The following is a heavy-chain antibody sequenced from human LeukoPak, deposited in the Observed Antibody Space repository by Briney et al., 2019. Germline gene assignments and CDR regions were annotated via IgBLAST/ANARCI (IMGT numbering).Heavy chain of an antibody. D-gene: IGHD1-26*01. V-gene: IGHV4-59*01. CDR1: GGSISCYY. Sequence: SETLSLTCTGAGGSISCYYWSWIRQPPGKGLDWLGYIYYTGSTNYNPSLKSRVTISVDTSKNHFSLRLSSVTAADTAVYYCASRVSYSGGFQYWGQGTLVTVSS. J-gene: IGHJ4*02. CDR2: IYYTGST. CDR3: ASRVSYSGGFQY.